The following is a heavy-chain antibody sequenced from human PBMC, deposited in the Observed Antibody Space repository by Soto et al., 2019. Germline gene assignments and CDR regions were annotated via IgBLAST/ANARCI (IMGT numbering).Heavy chain of an antibody. J-gene: IGHJ5*02. CDR3: ARLQLGGDRMLNWFDP. D-gene: IGHD2-21*02. Sequence: QVQVVQSGPELKKPGASVKVSCKAQGYIFTKYGIGWVRQAPGHGLEWMGLINVYNGDRKVAQKFQDRVSMTTDTATDTANMELKSLRSGETAVYYCARLQLGGDRMLNWFDPWGQGTLVTVSS. CDR2: INVYNGDR. V-gene: IGHV1-18*01. CDR1: GYIFTKYG.